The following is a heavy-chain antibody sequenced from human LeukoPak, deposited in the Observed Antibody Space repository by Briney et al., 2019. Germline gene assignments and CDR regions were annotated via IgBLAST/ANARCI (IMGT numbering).Heavy chain of an antibody. J-gene: IGHJ4*02. V-gene: IGHV3-30*02. CDR1: GFPFGDYV. D-gene: IGHD1-26*01. Sequence: PGGSLRLSCAASGFPFGDYVMHWVRQAPGKGLEWVAVIRYDGNNKYYADSVKGRFTISRDNSKNMLYLQMNSLRAEDTAVYYCAKSRGSGTYWGSGFDYWGQGTLVTVSS. CDR2: IRYDGNNK. CDR3: AKSRGSGTYWGSGFDY.